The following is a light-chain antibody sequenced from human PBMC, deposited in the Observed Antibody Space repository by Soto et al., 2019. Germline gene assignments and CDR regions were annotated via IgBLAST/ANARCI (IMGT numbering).Light chain of an antibody. CDR3: CSYAGSSTFVI. Sequence: QSALTQPASVSGSPGQSITISCTGTSSDVGNYNLVSWYQQHPGKAPKLMIFEVSKRPSGVSNRFFGSKSGNMASLTISGLQAEDEADYYCCSYAGSSTFVIFGGGTKLTVL. CDR1: SSDVGNYNL. J-gene: IGLJ2*01. CDR2: EVS. V-gene: IGLV2-23*02.